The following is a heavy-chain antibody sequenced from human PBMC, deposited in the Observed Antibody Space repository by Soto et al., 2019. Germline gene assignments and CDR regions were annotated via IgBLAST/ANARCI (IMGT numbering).Heavy chain of an antibody. CDR1: GFTFSSYE. V-gene: IGHV3-48*03. J-gene: IGHJ4*02. CDR3: ARDAMTVVGTAPYYFDY. CDR2: ISSSGSTI. Sequence: EVQLVESGGGLVQPGGSLRLSCAASGFTFSSYEMNWVRQAPGKGLEWVSYISSSGSTIYYADSVKGRFTISRDNAKNSLYLQLNSLRAEDTAVYYCARDAMTVVGTAPYYFDYWGQGTLVTVAS. D-gene: IGHD2-21*02.